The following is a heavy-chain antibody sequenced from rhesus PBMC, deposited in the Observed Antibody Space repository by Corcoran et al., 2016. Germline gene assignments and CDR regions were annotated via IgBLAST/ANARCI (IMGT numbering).Heavy chain of an antibody. D-gene: IGHD5-24*01. Sequence: EVQLVESGGGLVQPGGSLRLYCTGFGLTFSSNYMYWVRQAPGKGLEWVSAINTGGGSKLYTDSVKCRFTISKENAKNTLYLQMDSLRAEDTAVYYCAKDMKQWVQFWGLDSWGQGVVVTVSS. CDR2: INTGGGSK. V-gene: IGHV3-8*01. CDR3: AKDMKQWVQFWGLDS. J-gene: IGHJ6*01. CDR1: GLTFSSNY.